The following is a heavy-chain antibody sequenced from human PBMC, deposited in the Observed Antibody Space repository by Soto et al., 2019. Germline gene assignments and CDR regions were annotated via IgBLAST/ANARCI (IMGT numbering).Heavy chain of an antibody. CDR2: IHYNGNT. V-gene: IGHV4-61*03. D-gene: IGHD2-2*03. Sequence: SETLCLTCAVAGVSISSGGYSWSWLRQPPGKGLEWIGNIHYNGNTYYNPSLKSRVTMSVDTSKNHFSLKLISVTTADTAVYFCAREGNLGRWIQPLDSWGRGTLVTVSS. J-gene: IGHJ4*02. CDR3: AREGNLGRWIQPLDS. CDR1: GVSISSGGYS.